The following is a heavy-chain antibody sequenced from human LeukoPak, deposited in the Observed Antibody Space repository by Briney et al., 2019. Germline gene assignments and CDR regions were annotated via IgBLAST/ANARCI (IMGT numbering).Heavy chain of an antibody. CDR3: ARDTYDILTGYSISPFDY. CDR1: GFTFSSYG. CDR2: ICYDGSNK. D-gene: IGHD3-9*01. J-gene: IGHJ4*02. Sequence: GGSLRLSCAASGFTFSSYGMHWVRQAPGKGLEWVAVICYDGSNKYYADYVKGRFTISRDNSKNTLYLQMNSLRAEDTAVYYCARDTYDILTGYSISPFDYWGQGTLVTVSS. V-gene: IGHV3-33*01.